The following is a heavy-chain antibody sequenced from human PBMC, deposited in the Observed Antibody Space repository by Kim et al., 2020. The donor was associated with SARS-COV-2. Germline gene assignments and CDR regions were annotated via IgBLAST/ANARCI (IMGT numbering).Heavy chain of an antibody. CDR2: IHYRGST. CDR3: ARGGEGPDY. D-gene: IGHD3-10*01. J-gene: IGHJ4*02. V-gene: IGHV4-59*11. Sequence: SETLSLTCIVSGGSISSHYWSWIRQPPGKGLEWIGYIHYRGSTNYNPSLKSRVTISVDMSENQFSLKLSSVTTADTAVYYCARGGEGPDYWGQGTLVTVSS. CDR1: GGSISSHY.